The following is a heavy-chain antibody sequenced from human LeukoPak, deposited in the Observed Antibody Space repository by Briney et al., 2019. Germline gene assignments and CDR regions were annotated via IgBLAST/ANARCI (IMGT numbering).Heavy chain of an antibody. CDR2: IRRGGGGT. CDR3: ARGGPIYCSGDSCYPGDY. J-gene: IGHJ4*02. D-gene: IGHD2-15*01. Sequence: PGGSLRLSCAASGFTLTNYAMIWVRQAPGKGLEWVSTIRRGGGGTFYADSVKGRFTMSRDNARNTLYLQMNSLRAEDTAVYYCARGGPIYCSGDSCYPGDYWGQGTLVTVSS. CDR1: GFTLTNYA. V-gene: IGHV3-23*01.